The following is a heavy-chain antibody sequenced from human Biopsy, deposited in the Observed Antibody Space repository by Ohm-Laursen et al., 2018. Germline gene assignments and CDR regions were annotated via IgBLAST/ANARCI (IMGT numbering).Heavy chain of an antibody. V-gene: IGHV1-18*01. CDR3: ARISITRLLDY. J-gene: IGHJ4*02. Sequence: ASVTVSCNASGYTFNSYGISWVRQAPGQGLEWMVRISGYNGNTLYAQKFQHRVTMTTDTSTSTAYMELRSLTSDDTAVYYCARISITRLLDYWGQGTLVTVSS. D-gene: IGHD3-3*01. CDR2: ISGYNGNT. CDR1: GYTFNSYG.